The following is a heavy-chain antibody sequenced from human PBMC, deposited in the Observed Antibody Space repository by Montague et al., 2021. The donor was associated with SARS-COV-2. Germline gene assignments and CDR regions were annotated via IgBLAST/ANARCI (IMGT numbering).Heavy chain of an antibody. D-gene: IGHD3-10*01. CDR2: IYYSGTT. CDR1: SGSIISSGYY. Sequence: SETLSLTCSVSSGSIISSGYYCVWIRQPPGKELEWIGNIYYSGTTYYNPPLQSRGTISVDTSKNHLSLRLSSVTAADTAVYFCARGMIRGVTPPFDYWGQGSQVTVSS. J-gene: IGHJ4*02. V-gene: IGHV4-39*02. CDR3: ARGMIRGVTPPFDY.